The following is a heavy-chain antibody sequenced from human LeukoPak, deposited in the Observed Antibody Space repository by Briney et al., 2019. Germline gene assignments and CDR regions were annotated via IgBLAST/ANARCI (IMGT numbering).Heavy chain of an antibody. D-gene: IGHD4-17*01. V-gene: IGHV3-21*01. J-gene: IGHJ4*02. CDR1: GFTFSTFA. Sequence: GGSLRLSCEASGFTFSTFAMIWVRQPPGKGLEWVSSIFPSGGEIHYADSVKGRFTISRDNAKNSLYLQMNSLRAEDTAVYYCASNAIHYGDYVGDFDYWGQGTLVTVSS. CDR3: ASNAIHYGDYVGDFDY. CDR2: IFPSGGEI.